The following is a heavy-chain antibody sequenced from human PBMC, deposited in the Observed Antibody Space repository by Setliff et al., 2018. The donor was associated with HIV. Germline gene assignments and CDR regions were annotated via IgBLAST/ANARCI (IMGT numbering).Heavy chain of an antibody. Sequence: SETLSLTCSVSGDSTSNSYWSWIRQPAGKGLEWIGRLHASGNTNYNPSLKSRVTMSIDTSKNQLSLRLTSVTAADTAVYYCARAEDTAMDDYYYMDVWGRGTTVTVSS. CDR1: GDSTSNSY. CDR2: LHASGNT. CDR3: ARAEDTAMDDYYYMDV. V-gene: IGHV4-4*07. D-gene: IGHD5-18*01. J-gene: IGHJ6*03.